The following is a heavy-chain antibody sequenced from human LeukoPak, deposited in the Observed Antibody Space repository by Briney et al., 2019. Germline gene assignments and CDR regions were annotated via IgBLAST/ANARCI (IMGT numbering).Heavy chain of an antibody. D-gene: IGHD6-13*01. CDR1: GYTLTELS. J-gene: IGHJ4*02. V-gene: IGHV1-24*01. CDR2: FDPEDGET. CDR3: ATAPHIAAANFDY. Sequence: ASVTVSCKVSGYTLTELSMHWVRQAPGKGLEWMGGFDPEDGETIYAQKFQGRVTMTEDTSTDTAYMELSSLRSEDTAVYYCATAPHIAAANFDYWGQGTLVTVSS.